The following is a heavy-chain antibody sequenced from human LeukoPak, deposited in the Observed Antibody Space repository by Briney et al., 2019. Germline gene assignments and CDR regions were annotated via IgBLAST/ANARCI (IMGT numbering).Heavy chain of an antibody. J-gene: IGHJ4*02. CDR3: ARSSTGLFDY. CDR2: ISSSSSYI. Sequence: PGGSLRLSCAASGFTFSSYSMNWVRQAPGKGLEWVSSISSSSSYIYYADSVKGRFTISRGNAKNSLYLQMNSLRAEDTAVYYCARSSTGLFDYWGQGTLVTVSS. V-gene: IGHV3-21*01. D-gene: IGHD1-1*01. CDR1: GFTFSSYS.